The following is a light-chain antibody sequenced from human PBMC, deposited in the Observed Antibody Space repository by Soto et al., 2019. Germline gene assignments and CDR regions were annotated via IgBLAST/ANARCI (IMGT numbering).Light chain of an antibody. Sequence: DFQITQSPSTLTASVEDRVTITCRASQSVSSWLAWYQQKPGKAPTLLIHTASTLQSGVPSRFSGSGSGTDFTLTISSLQPEDIATYYCQKYHSAPRTFGQGTKVDIK. V-gene: IGKV1-5*03. J-gene: IGKJ1*01. CDR1: QSVSSW. CDR2: TAS. CDR3: QKYHSAPRT.